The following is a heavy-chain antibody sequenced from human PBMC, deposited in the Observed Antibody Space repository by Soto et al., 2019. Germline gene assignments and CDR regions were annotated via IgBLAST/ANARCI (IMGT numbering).Heavy chain of an antibody. CDR3: ARDPGILGPDYGMDV. Sequence: PSETLSLTCAVYGGSGGSFSGYYWSWIRQPPGKGLEWIGYIYYSGSTYYNPSLKSRVTISVDTSKNQFSLKLSSVTAADTAVYYCARDPGILGPDYGMDVWGQGTTVTVSS. V-gene: IGHV4-30-4*01. J-gene: IGHJ6*02. CDR1: GGSGGSFSGYY. CDR2: IYYSGST. D-gene: IGHD5-18*01.